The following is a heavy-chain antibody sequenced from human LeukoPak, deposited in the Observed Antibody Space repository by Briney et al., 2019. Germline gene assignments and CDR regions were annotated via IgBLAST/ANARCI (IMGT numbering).Heavy chain of an antibody. Sequence: SETLSLTCTVSGGSISSGSYYWSWIRQPAGKGLEWIGRIHTSGSANYNPSLNSRFTISVDTSKNQFSLKLSSVTAADTAVYYCARLGKGSWGQGTLVTVSS. V-gene: IGHV4-61*02. CDR1: GGSISSGSYY. CDR2: IHTSGSA. D-gene: IGHD7-27*01. CDR3: ARLGKGS. J-gene: IGHJ5*02.